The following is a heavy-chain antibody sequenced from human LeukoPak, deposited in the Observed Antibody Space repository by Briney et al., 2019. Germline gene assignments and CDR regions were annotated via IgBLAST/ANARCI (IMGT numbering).Heavy chain of an antibody. CDR3: AKDRLIVVVIDAFDI. CDR1: GISFHNCA. CDR2: INGDGDRT. J-gene: IGHJ3*02. V-gene: IGHV3-23*01. Sequence: GSLRLSCAASGISFHNCALSWVRQAPGKGLEWVSDINGDGDRTYYADSVRGRFTISRDDSKNTLYLQMNSLRAEDTAVYYCAKDRLIVVVIDAFDIWGQGTMVTVSS. D-gene: IGHD3-22*01.